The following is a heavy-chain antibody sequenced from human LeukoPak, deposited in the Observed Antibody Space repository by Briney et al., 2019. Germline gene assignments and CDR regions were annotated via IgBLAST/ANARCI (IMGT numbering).Heavy chain of an antibody. V-gene: IGHV1-24*01. D-gene: IGHD5-24*01. CDR3: ATEMAPIVLDY. J-gene: IGHJ4*02. CDR1: GHTLSELP. Sequence: ASVKVSCKVSGHTLSELPMYWVRQAPGKGLEWMGGFDPENDERIYAQKFRGRLTMTEDTSTDTAYMELSSLRSEDTAVYYCATEMAPIVLDYWGQGTLVTVSS. CDR2: FDPENDER.